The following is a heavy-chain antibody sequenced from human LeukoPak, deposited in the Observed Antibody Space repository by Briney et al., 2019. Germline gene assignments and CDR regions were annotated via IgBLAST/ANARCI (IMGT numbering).Heavy chain of an antibody. Sequence: ASVKVSCKASGYTFTSYGISWVRQAPGQGLEWMGWISAYNGNTNYAQKLQGRVTMTTDTPTSTAYMELRSLRSDDTAVYYCARGGLLGGDDSSGYYPFDYWGQGTLVTVSS. CDR3: ARGGLLGGDDSSGYYPFDY. CDR2: ISAYNGNT. CDR1: GYTFTSYG. D-gene: IGHD3-22*01. J-gene: IGHJ4*02. V-gene: IGHV1-18*01.